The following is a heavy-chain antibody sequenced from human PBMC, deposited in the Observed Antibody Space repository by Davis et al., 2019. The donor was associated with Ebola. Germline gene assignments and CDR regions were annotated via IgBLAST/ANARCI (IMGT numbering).Heavy chain of an antibody. CDR3: ARDLLGYCSGGSCYRTYYYYGMDV. CDR1: GFTFSSYG. J-gene: IGHJ6*04. Sequence: GGSLRLSCAASGFTFSSYGMHWVRQAPGKGLEWVAVIWYDGSNKYYADSVKGRFTISRDNSKNTLYLQMNSLRAEDTAVYYCARDLLGYCSGGSCYRTYYYYGMDVWGKGTTVTVSS. CDR2: IWYDGSNK. V-gene: IGHV3-33*01. D-gene: IGHD2-15*01.